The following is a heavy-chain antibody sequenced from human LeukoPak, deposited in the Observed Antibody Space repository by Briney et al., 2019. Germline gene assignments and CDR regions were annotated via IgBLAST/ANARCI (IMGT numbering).Heavy chain of an antibody. CDR2: LYAAGNT. J-gene: IGHJ4*02. CDR3: AREIVRGVPGW. D-gene: IGHD3-10*01. V-gene: IGHV4-38-2*02. Sequence: SETLSLTCAVFGYSISSGYHWGWTRQTPGKGLEWIGSLYAAGNTYYSPSLKSRVTISLDKSKNLFSLDLRSVTAADTAVYYCAREIVRGVPGWWGQGTLVTVSS. CDR1: GYSISSGYH.